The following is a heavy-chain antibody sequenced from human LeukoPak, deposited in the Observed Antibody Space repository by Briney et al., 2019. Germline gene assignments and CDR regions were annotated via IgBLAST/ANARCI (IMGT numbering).Heavy chain of an antibody. J-gene: IGHJ4*02. CDR3: ARDRFRSTFWDY. CDR1: GYIFGTYT. V-gene: IGHV1-3*01. CDR2: INAGNGNT. Sequence: GASVKVSCKGSGYIFGTYTMHWVRQAPGQRPEWMGWINAGNGNTEYSHKFQGRLTITRDASASIAYMELSSLRSEDTAVYFCARDRFRSTFWDYWGQGTLVTVSS. D-gene: IGHD1-26*01.